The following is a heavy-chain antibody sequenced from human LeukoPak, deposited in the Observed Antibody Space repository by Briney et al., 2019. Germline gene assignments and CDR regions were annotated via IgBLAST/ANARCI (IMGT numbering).Heavy chain of an antibody. CDR2: IYYSGST. V-gene: IGHV4-39*01. CDR1: GGSISSSSYY. Sequence: SGTLSLTCTVSGGSISSSSYYWGWLRQPPGKGLEWIGSIYYSGSTYYNPSLKSRVTISVDTSKHQFSLKLSSVTAADTAVYYCARHSLSLRGVDRYYFDYWGQGTLVTVSS. CDR3: ARHSLSLRGVDRYYFDY. J-gene: IGHJ4*02. D-gene: IGHD3-10*01.